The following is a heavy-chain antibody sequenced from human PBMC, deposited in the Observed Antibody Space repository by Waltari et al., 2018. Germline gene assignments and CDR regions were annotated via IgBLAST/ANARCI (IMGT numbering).Heavy chain of an antibody. CDR3: ASPGPDFWSGTMGGYYYGMDL. J-gene: IGHJ6*02. D-gene: IGHD3-3*01. Sequence: QVQLVQSGAEVKKPGSSVKVSCKASGGTFSSYAISWVRQAPGQGLEWMGGIIPIFGTANYAQKFQGRVTITADESTSTAYMELSSLRSEDTAVYYCASPGPDFWSGTMGGYYYGMDLWGQGTTVTVSS. CDR1: GGTFSSYA. CDR2: IIPIFGTA. V-gene: IGHV1-69*01.